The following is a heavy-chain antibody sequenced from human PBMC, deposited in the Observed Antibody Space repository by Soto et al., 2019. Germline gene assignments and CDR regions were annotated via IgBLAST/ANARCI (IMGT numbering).Heavy chain of an antibody. V-gene: IGHV4-34*01. D-gene: IGHD2-21*01. CDR1: GGSFSGYY. J-gene: IGHJ4*02. Sequence: SETLSLTCAVYGGSFSGYYWSWIRQPPGKGLEWIGEINHSGSTNYNPSLKSRVTISVDTSKNQFSLKLSSVTAADTAVYYCASGWYIGVGDYWGQGTLVTVSS. CDR3: ASGWYIGVGDY. CDR2: INHSGST.